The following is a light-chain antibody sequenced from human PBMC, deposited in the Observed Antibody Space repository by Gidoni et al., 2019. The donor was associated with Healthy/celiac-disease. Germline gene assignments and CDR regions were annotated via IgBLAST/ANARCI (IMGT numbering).Light chain of an antibody. Sequence: DIQMTQSPSSLSASVGDRVTITCRASQGIRNYLAWYQQKPGKVPRLLINAASTLQSGVPSRFSGSGSGTDFTLTISSLQSEDVATYYCQKYDSVPLTFGGGTKVE. CDR2: AAS. CDR1: QGIRNY. CDR3: QKYDSVPLT. V-gene: IGKV1-27*01. J-gene: IGKJ4*01.